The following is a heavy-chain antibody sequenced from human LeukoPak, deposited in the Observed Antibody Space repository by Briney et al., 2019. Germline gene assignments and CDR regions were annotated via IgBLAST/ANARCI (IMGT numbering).Heavy chain of an antibody. Sequence: GESLKISCKGSGYSFTSNWIGWVRQMPGKGLEWMGIIYPGDSDTRYNPSFQGQVTISADKSISTAYLQWSGLKASDTAMYYCAHGLVTTAFDYWGQGTLVTVSS. CDR3: AHGLVTTAFDY. CDR2: IYPGDSDT. CDR1: GYSFTSNW. V-gene: IGHV5-51*01. J-gene: IGHJ4*02. D-gene: IGHD4-11*01.